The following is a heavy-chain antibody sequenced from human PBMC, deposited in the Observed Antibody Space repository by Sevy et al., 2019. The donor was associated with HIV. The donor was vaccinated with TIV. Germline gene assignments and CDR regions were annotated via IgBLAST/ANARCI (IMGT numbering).Heavy chain of an antibody. CDR2: IIPIFGTA. V-gene: IGHV1-69*13. J-gene: IGHJ1*01. Sequence: ASVKVSCKASGGTFSSYAISWVRQAPGQGLEWMGGIIPIFGTANYAQKFQGRVTITADESTSTAYMELSSLGSEDTAVYYCARRREPYCSGGSCYLYFQHWGQGTLVTVSS. CDR1: GGTFSSYA. D-gene: IGHD2-15*01. CDR3: ARRREPYCSGGSCYLYFQH.